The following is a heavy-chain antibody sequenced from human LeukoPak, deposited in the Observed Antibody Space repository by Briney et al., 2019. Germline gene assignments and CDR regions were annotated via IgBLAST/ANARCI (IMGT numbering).Heavy chain of an antibody. CDR1: GYTFTSYA. D-gene: IGHD6-19*01. V-gene: IGHV1-69*04. J-gene: IGHJ4*02. CDR3: ARDEDLRIAVAGLDY. Sequence: SVKVSCKASGYTFTSYAISWVRQAPGRGLEWMGRIIPILGIANYAQKFQGRVTITADKSTSTAYMELSSLRSEDTAVYYCARDEDLRIAVAGLDYWGQGTLVTVSS. CDR2: IIPILGIA.